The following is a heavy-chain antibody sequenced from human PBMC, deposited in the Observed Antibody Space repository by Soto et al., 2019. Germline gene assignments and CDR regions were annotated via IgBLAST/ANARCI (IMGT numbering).Heavy chain of an antibody. D-gene: IGHD3-10*01. CDR3: ARTVQGVIPISIWASEGGFYDYMDV. Sequence: SETLSLTCTVSGDSISSYYCSWIRQPPGKGLESIGYIYYSGSTNYNPSLKSRVAISIDTSKNQLSLRLSSVTAADTAVYYCARTVQGVIPISIWASEGGFYDYMDVWAKGSTVTVSS. V-gene: IGHV4-59*08. CDR2: IYYSGST. CDR1: GDSISSYY. J-gene: IGHJ6*03.